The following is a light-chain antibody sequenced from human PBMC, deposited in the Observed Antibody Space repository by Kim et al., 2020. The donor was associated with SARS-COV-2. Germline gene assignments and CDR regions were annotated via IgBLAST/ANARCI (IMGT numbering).Light chain of an antibody. CDR3: TTWDDSLNGPV. V-gene: IGLV1-44*01. J-gene: IGLJ3*02. CDR1: SSNIGGNA. Sequence: GQRVTISCSVRSSNIGGNAVNWYQQLPGTDPKLLIYTDNQRPSWVPARFSGSTSGTSASLAIGGLQSEDEADYYCTTWDDSLNGPVFGGGTQLTVL. CDR2: TDN.